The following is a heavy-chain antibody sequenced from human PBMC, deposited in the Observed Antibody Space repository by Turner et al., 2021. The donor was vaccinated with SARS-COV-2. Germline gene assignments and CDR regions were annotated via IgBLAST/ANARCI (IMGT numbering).Heavy chain of an antibody. CDR1: GYTFTTYY. D-gene: IGHD4-17*01. V-gene: IGHV1-46*03. J-gene: IGHJ4*02. Sequence: QVQLVQSGAEVKKPGASVKVSCKAAGYTFTTYYLHWVRQAPGPGLEWMGMITPSSGYTTYAQTFQGRVTMTRDTSTTTVYMDLSSLTFEDTAVYFCTRSRPGSTVTFDYWGQGTLVTVSS. CDR3: TRSRPGSTVTFDY. CDR2: ITPSSGYT.